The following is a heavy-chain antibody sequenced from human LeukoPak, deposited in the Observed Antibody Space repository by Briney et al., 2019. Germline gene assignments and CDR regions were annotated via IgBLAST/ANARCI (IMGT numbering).Heavy chain of an antibody. Sequence: GESLKISCKGSGYSFTSYWIGWVRQMPGKGLEGMGIIYPGDSDTRYSPSFQGQVTLSADNSISTAYLQWSSLKASDTAMYYCARHPYYYGSGSYSGVYYYGMDVWGKGTTVTVSS. D-gene: IGHD3-10*01. V-gene: IGHV5-51*01. CDR2: IYPGDSDT. CDR1: GYSFTSYW. J-gene: IGHJ6*04. CDR3: ARHPYYYGSGSYSGVYYYGMDV.